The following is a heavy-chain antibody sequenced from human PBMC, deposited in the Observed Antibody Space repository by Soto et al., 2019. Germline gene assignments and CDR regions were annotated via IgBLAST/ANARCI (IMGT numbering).Heavy chain of an antibody. CDR1: GFIFSNFW. D-gene: IGHD6-25*01. J-gene: IGHJ4*02. Sequence: EEQLVASGGGLVQPGGSLRLSCAASGFIFSNFWIDWVRQAPGEGLEWVAKINQDGSEKYYVDSVKGRFTISRDNVKTSLYLQLNSRRAEDSAVYYCAVLSIAAVVHFWGQGTLITVSS. V-gene: IGHV3-7*01. CDR2: INQDGSEK. CDR3: AVLSIAAVVHF.